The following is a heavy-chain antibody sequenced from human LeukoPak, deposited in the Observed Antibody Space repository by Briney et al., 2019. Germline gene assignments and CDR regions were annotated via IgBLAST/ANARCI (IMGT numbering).Heavy chain of an antibody. J-gene: IGHJ3*02. V-gene: IGHV4-4*07. CDR1: GGSISSYY. D-gene: IGHD3-3*01. CDR2: IYTSGST. Sequence: SETLSLTCTVSGGSISSYYWSWIRQPAGKGLEWIGRIYTSGSTNYNPSLKSRVTMSVDTSKNQFSLKLSSVTAADTAVYYCARRNYDFWSDNAFDIWGQGTMVTVSS. CDR3: ARRNYDFWSDNAFDI.